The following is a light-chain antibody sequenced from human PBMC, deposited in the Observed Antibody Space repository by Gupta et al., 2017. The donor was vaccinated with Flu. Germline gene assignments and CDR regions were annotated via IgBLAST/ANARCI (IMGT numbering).Light chain of an antibody. V-gene: IGLV1-51*02. J-gene: IGLJ3*02. CDR1: RSNIGSKY. CDR2: EDN. CDR3: EVWDNSLRAAV. Sequence: KVTTSCPGSRSNIGSKYVSWYQKLPVTAPKLLIFEDNRRPSATPDRFSGSKSGTSATLRITVLQTGDEAEYYCEVWDNSLRAAVLGGGTKLTVL.